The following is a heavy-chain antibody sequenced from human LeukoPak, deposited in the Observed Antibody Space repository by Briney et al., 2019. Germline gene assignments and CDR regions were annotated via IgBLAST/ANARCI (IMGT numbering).Heavy chain of an antibody. D-gene: IGHD4-23*01. V-gene: IGHV1-24*01. CDR3: ARDHAAGWELPLNWFDP. Sequence: GASVKVSCKVSGYTLTELSMHWVRQAPGKGLEWMGGFDPEDGETIYAQKFQGRVTMTEDTSTDTAYMELSSLRSEDTAVYYRARDHAAGWELPLNWFDPWGQGTLVTVSS. CDR1: GYTLTELS. J-gene: IGHJ5*02. CDR2: FDPEDGET.